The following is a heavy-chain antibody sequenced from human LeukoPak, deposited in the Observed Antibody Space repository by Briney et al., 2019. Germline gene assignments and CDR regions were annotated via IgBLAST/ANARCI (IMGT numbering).Heavy chain of an antibody. V-gene: IGHV1-18*01. D-gene: IGHD4-17*01. J-gene: IGHJ4*02. CDR1: GYTFINHG. CDR3: ARGHSTERTQYFFDF. CDR2: ITVYNGDT. Sequence: ASVKVSCKASGYTFINHGVTWVRQAPGQELEWMGRITVYNGDTKSAQKFQGRVTMTADTSTNTAYMELGSLTSDDTAVYYCARGHSTERTQYFFDFWGQGTLVTVSS.